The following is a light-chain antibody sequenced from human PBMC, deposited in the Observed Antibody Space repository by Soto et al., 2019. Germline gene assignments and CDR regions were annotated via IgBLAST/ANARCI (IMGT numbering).Light chain of an antibody. V-gene: IGLV1-40*01. Sequence: QSVLTQPPSVSGAPGQRVAISCTGSSSNIGAEYDVHWYQQLPGTAPKRLIYGDNNRPSGVPDRFSGSKSGTSASLAITGLQPEDEADYYCQSYDSSLSGSVFGGGTKLTVL. J-gene: IGLJ3*02. CDR2: GDN. CDR1: SSNIGAEYD. CDR3: QSYDSSLSGSV.